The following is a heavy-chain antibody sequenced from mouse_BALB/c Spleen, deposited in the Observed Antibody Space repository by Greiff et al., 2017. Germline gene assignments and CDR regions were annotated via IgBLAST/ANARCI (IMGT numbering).Heavy chain of an antibody. Sequence: EVQGEESGPELVKPGASVKISCKASGYSFTGYFMNWVMQSHGKSLEWIGRINPYNGDTFYNQKFKGKATLTVDKSSSTANMELRSLASEDSAVYYCARREITTGYAMDYWGQGTSVTVSS. V-gene: IGHV1-20*02. CDR2: INPYNGDT. CDR3: ARREITTGYAMDY. CDR1: GYSFTGYF. J-gene: IGHJ4*01. D-gene: IGHD2-4*01.